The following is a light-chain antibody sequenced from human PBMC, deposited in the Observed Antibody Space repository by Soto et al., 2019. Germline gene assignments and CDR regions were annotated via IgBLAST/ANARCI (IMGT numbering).Light chain of an antibody. Sequence: EIVLTQSPATLSLSPGERATLSCRASQSLGYYLAWFQQKHGQAPRLLIYDTSNRASGIPARFSGSGSGTDFTLTISSLDPDDFAVYYCQQRRDWPLTFGGGTKVEIK. CDR1: QSLGYY. J-gene: IGKJ4*01. V-gene: IGKV3-11*01. CDR3: QQRRDWPLT. CDR2: DTS.